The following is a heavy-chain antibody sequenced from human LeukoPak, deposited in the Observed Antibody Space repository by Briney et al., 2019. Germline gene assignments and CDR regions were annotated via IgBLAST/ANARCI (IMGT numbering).Heavy chain of an antibody. J-gene: IGHJ4*02. V-gene: IGHV4-30-2*01. CDR2: IYHSGST. Sequence: SETLSLTCAVSGGSISSGGYSWSWIRQPPGKGLEWIGYIYHSGSTYYNPSLKSRVTISVGRSKNQFSLKLSSVTAADTAVYYCARRNSWYDFDYWGQGTLVTVSS. CDR1: GGSISSGGYS. CDR3: ARRNSWYDFDY. D-gene: IGHD6-13*01.